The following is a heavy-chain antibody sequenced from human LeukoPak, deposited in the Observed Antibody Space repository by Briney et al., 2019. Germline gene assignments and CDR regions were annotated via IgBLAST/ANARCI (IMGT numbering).Heavy chain of an antibody. CDR2: IYYSGST. V-gene: IGHV4-59*01. CDR1: GASISTYY. D-gene: IGHD3-22*01. CDR3: SGRNYYDSSGYFSNMDV. Sequence: PLENLSLTCTVSGASISTYYWSWICQPPGPGLEWIGYIYYSGSTNSNPSLKSRVTISDDTSKNQFYLKLSSVTAADTAVYYCSGRNYYDSSGYFSNMDVWGKGTTVTVSS. J-gene: IGHJ6*03.